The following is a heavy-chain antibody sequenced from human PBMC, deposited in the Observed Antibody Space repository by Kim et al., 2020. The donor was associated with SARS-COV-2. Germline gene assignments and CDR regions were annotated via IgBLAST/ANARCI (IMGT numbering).Heavy chain of an antibody. CDR1: GFTFSNAW. J-gene: IGHJ3*02. CDR3: TTDFEETTVTGFDDAFDI. CDR2: IKSKTDGGTT. Sequence: GGSLRLSCAASGFTFSNAWMSWVRQAPGKGLEWVGRIKSKTDGGTTDYAAPVKGRFTISRDDSKNTLYLQMNSLKTEDTAVYYCTTDFEETTVTGFDDAFDIWGQGTMVTVSS. V-gene: IGHV3-15*01. D-gene: IGHD4-17*01.